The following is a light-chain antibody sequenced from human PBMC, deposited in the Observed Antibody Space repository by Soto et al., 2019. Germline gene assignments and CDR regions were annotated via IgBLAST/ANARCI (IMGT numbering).Light chain of an antibody. CDR3: SSYTSSSTLWV. CDR2: EVS. V-gene: IGLV2-14*01. Sequence: QSALTQPASVSGSPGQSIAISCTGTSSDVGDYNSVSWYQQHPGKVPKLVIFEVSNRPSGVSNRFSGSKSGNTASLTISGLQAEDEADYFCSSYTSSSTLWVFGGGTKLTVL. CDR1: SSDVGDYNS. J-gene: IGLJ3*02.